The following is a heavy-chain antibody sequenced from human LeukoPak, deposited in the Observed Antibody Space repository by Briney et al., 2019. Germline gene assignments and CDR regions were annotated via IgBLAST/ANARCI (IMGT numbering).Heavy chain of an antibody. CDR1: GDSIINYY. V-gene: IGHV4-4*07. J-gene: IGHJ3*02. CDR2: IYSSGAT. Sequence: PSETLSLTCTISGDSIINYYWTWIRQPAGKGLEWIGRIYSSGATNYNPSLKSRVTLSVDTSKNHLSLEMNSVTAADTAVYYCARGPGSATAEAFDIWGQGTMVTVSS. CDR3: ARGPGSATAEAFDI. D-gene: IGHD6-25*01.